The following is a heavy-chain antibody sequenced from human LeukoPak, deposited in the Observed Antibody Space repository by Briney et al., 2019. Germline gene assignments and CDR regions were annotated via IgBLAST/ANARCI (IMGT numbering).Heavy chain of an antibody. Sequence: TGGSLRLSCAASGFTFSSYSMNWVRQAPGKGLEWVSSISSSSSYIYYADPVKGRFTISRDNAKNSLYLQMNSLRAEDTAVYYCAREDIPKEDPLPAPVDYYYGMDVWGQGTSVTVSS. D-gene: IGHD6-19*01. CDR3: AREDIPKEDPLPAPVDYYYGMDV. CDR1: GFTFSSYS. CDR2: ISSSSSYI. J-gene: IGHJ6*02. V-gene: IGHV3-21*01.